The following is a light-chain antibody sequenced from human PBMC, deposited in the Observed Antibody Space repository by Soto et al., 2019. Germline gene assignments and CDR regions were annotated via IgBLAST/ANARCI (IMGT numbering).Light chain of an antibody. CDR2: LNSDGSH. CDR1: SGHSNYA. CDR3: QTWGTGTVI. Sequence: QAVVTQSPSASASLGASVKLTCVLSSGHSNYAVAWHQQQPEKGPRYLMRLNSDGSHNRGDGIPDRFSGSSSGTERYLTISRLQSEDEADYYCQTWGTGTVIFGGGTKVTVL. V-gene: IGLV4-69*01. J-gene: IGLJ2*01.